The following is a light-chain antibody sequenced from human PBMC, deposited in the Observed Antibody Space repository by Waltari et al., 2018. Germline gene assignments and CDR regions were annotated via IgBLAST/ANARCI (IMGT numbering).Light chain of an antibody. J-gene: IGLJ2*01. Sequence: QSVLTQPPSASGTPGQRVTISCSGSSSNIGRNSVNCYQQLPGTAPKLLIFSNNQRPSGVPDRFSGSKSGTSASLAISGLQAEDEADYSCAAWDDSPNAVVFGGGTKVTVL. CDR3: AAWDDSPNAVV. CDR2: SNN. V-gene: IGLV1-44*01. CDR1: SSNIGRNS.